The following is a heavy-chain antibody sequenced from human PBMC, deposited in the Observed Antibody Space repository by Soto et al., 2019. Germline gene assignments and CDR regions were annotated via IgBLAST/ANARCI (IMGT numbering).Heavy chain of an antibody. J-gene: IGHJ4*02. CDR1: GGSISNSNW. Sequence: SEPLSLTCGVFGGSISNSNWWTWVRQPPGKGLEWIGEIYHTGSTNYNSSLMSRVTISLDKPNNQFSLKLSSVTAADTAVYYCAHRPIVGAAIWGQGTLVTVSS. V-gene: IGHV4-4*02. CDR2: IYHTGST. CDR3: AHRPIVGAAI. D-gene: IGHD1-26*01.